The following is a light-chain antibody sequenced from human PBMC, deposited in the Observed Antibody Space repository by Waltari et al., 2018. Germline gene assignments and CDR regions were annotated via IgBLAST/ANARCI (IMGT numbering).Light chain of an antibody. V-gene: IGKV1-33*01. CDR2: SAS. CDR1: QGISNW. J-gene: IGKJ2*03. CDR3: PQHDNSPYS. Sequence: DIQMTQSPSSLSASVGGRVTITCRASQGISNWLAWYQQKPGTAPKLLIYSASNLETAVPSRFSGSGSGTDFTLTISSLQPDDIATYYCPQHDNSPYSFGQGTKVEIK.